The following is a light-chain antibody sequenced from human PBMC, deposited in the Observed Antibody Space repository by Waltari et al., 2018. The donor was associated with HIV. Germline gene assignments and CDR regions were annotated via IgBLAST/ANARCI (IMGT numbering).Light chain of an antibody. V-gene: IGKV3-20*01. J-gene: IGKJ1*01. Sequence: EIVLTQSPGTLSLSPGERATLSCRASQSVSSSYLAWYQQKPGQAPRLLISGASSRATGIQDRFSGSGSGTDFTLTISRLEPEDFAVYYCQQYGSSPRAWTFGQGTKVEIK. CDR3: QQYGSSPRAWT. CDR1: QSVSSSY. CDR2: GAS.